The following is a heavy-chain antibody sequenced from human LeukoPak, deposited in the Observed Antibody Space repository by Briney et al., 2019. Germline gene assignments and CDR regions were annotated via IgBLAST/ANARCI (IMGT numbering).Heavy chain of an antibody. D-gene: IGHD3-3*01. CDR2: INHSGST. Sequence: SETLSLTCAVYGGSFSGYYWSWIRQPPGKGREWIGEINHSGSTNYNPSLKSRVAISVDTSKNQFSLKLSSVTAADTAVYYCARGSLYYDFWSGPSGFDPWGQGTLVTVSS. CDR3: ARGSLYYDFWSGPSGFDP. J-gene: IGHJ5*02. CDR1: GGSFSGYY. V-gene: IGHV4-34*01.